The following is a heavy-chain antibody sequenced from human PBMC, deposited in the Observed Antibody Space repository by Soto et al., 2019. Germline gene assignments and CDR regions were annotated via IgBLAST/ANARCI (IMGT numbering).Heavy chain of an antibody. J-gene: IGHJ5*02. CDR1: GGSFSGYY. V-gene: IGHV4-34*01. CDR3: ARASIGGVVPAVPRGHWFDP. D-gene: IGHD2-2*01. CDR2: INHSGST. Sequence: QVQLQQWGAGLLKPSETLSLTCAVYGGSFSGYYWSWIRQPPGKGLERIGEINHSGSTNYNPSLKRRVTISVDSSKNQFSLNLSSVTAAYTAVYYCARASIGGVVPAVPRGHWFDPWGQGTLVSVSS.